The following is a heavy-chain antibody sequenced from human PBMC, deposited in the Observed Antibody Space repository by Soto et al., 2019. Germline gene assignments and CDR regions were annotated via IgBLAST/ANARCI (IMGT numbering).Heavy chain of an antibody. V-gene: IGHV4-31*03. J-gene: IGHJ4*02. CDR1: GGSITSGVSF. Sequence: QVQLQESGPGLVKPSQTLSLTCTVSGGSITSGVSFWSWVRQHPERGLEWVGYIYYSGSTYYNPSLKSRVTISRETSKNHFSLKLTSVTAADTAVYYCARDWSYYFDNWGQGTLVTVSS. CDR3: ARDWSYYFDN. CDR2: IYYSGST.